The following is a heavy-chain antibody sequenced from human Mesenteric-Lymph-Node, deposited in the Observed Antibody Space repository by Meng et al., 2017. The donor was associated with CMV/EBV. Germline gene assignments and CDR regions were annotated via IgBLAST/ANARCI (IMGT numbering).Heavy chain of an antibody. J-gene: IGHJ4*02. Sequence: SVKVSCKASGYTFTGYFMHWVRQAPGQGLEWMGWINPDSGGTNYAQKFQGRVTMTRDTSISTAYMELSSLRSDDTALYYCARWRNDILTGYVDYWGQGTLVTVSS. D-gene: IGHD3-9*01. CDR2: INPDSGGT. V-gene: IGHV1-2*02. CDR3: ARWRNDILTGYVDY. CDR1: GYTFTGYF.